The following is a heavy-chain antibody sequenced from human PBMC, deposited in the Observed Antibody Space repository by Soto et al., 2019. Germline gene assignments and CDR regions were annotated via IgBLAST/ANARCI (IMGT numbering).Heavy chain of an antibody. V-gene: IGHV3-30*18. CDR1: GFTFSSYG. CDR3: AKAAVVVNAIQRSRYLDL. D-gene: IGHD2-21*01. CDR2: ISYDGRNK. J-gene: IGHJ2*01. Sequence: GGSLRLSCAASGFTFSSYGIHWVRQAPGKGLEWAAVISYDGRNKYYADSVKGRFTISRDNSKNTLYLKMNSLRAEDTAVYYCAKAAVVVNAIQRSRYLDLWGGGTLVTVYS.